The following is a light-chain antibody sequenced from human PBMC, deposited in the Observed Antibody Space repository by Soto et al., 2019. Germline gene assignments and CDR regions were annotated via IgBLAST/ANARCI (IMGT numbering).Light chain of an antibody. J-gene: IGKJ4*01. CDR3: QQYDYRPPLT. V-gene: IGKV3-15*01. CDR1: QSVDGK. Sequence: EIVMTQSPGTLSVSPGERATLSCRASQSVDGKLAWYQQKPGQAPRLLIYGASTRATGIPARFSGSGSGTAFTLPISSLQSEDFAVYYCQQYDYRPPLTFGGGTKVEIK. CDR2: GAS.